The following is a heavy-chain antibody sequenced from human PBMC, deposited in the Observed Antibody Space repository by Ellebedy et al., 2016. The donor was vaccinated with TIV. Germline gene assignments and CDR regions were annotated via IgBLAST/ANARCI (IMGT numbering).Heavy chain of an antibody. CDR2: IYYSGST. D-gene: IGHD6-19*01. V-gene: IGHV4-30-4*01. CDR3: ARDGSGTGWCGYFHGMDV. Sequence: SETLSLXXTVSGGSISSGDYYWSWIRQPPGKGLEWIGHIYYSGSTYYNPSLKSRVTISVDMSKNQFSLKLSSVTAADTAVYYCARDGSGTGWCGYFHGMDVWGQGTTVTVSS. J-gene: IGHJ6*01. CDR1: GGSISSGDYY.